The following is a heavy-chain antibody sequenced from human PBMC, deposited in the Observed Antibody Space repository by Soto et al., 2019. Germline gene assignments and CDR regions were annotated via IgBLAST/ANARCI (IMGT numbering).Heavy chain of an antibody. J-gene: IGHJ3*02. CDR1: GGSISSGDYY. CDR3: AHYNSGRAFDI. V-gene: IGHV4-30-4*01. D-gene: IGHD1-1*01. Sequence: QVQLQESGPGLVKPSQNLSITCTVSGGSISSGDYYWSWIRQPPGKGLEWIGYIYYSGSTYYNPSLKRRVTISVDTSKNQFSLKLSSVTAADTAVYYCAHYNSGRAFDIWGQGTMVTVSA. CDR2: IYYSGST.